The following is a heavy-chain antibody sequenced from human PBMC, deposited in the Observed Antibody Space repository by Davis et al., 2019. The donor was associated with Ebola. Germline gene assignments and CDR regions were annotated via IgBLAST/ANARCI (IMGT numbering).Heavy chain of an antibody. CDR2: IWYDGSNK. J-gene: IGHJ3*02. Sequence: GGSLRLSCAASGFTFSSYGMHWVRQAPGKGLEWVAVIWYDGSNKYYADSVKGRFTISRDNSKNTLYLQMNSLRAEDTAVYYCARDSIAVGIGAFDIWGQGTMVTVSS. CDR3: ARDSIAVGIGAFDI. V-gene: IGHV3-33*01. CDR1: GFTFSSYG. D-gene: IGHD6-19*01.